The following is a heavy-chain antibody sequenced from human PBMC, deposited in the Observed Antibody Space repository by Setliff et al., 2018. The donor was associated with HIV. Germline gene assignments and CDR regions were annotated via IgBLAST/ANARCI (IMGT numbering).Heavy chain of an antibody. CDR1: GGSISNGYCY. V-gene: IGHV4-39*01. CDR3: ARWVTTPTKGAFDI. D-gene: IGHD3-22*01. Sequence: SETLSLTCTVSGGSISNGYCYWVWIRQPPGKGLEWIGGIFYTGSAHYNPSLKSRVTISVDTSRNQFSMKLSSVTAADTTMYYCARWVTTPTKGAFDIWGQGTVVTVSS. CDR2: IFYTGSA. J-gene: IGHJ3*02.